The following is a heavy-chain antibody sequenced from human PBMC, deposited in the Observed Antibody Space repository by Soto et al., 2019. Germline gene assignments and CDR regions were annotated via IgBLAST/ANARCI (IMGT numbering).Heavy chain of an antibody. Sequence: SVNSSGNWSVYTFTSYGISCVRQAPGQGLEWIGWISAYNGNTNYAQKLQGRVTMTTDTSTSTAYMELRRLRSDETAVYYCARDGDCSGGSCYSPYYYYEMDVWGQGTTVTVSS. CDR2: ISAYNGNT. J-gene: IGHJ6*02. CDR3: ARDGDCSGGSCYSPYYYYEMDV. D-gene: IGHD2-15*01. V-gene: IGHV1-18*01. CDR1: VYTFTSYG.